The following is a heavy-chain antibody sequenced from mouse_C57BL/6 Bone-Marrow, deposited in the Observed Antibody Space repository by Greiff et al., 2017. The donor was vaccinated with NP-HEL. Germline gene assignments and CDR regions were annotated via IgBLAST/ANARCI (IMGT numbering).Heavy chain of an antibody. Sequence: GLEWLGDIYPGSGSTNYNEKFKSKATLTVDTSSSTAYIQLSSLTSEDSAVYYCARRGLRDWYFDVWGTGTTVTVSS. CDR3: ARRGLRDWYFDV. CDR2: IYPGSGST. D-gene: IGHD1-1*01. J-gene: IGHJ1*03. V-gene: IGHV1-55*01.